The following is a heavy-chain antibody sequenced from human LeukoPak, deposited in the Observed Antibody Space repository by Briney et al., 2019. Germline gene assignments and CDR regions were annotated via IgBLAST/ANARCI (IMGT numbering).Heavy chain of an antibody. V-gene: IGHV1-2*06. D-gene: IGHD6-13*01. Sequence: ASVKVSCKASGYTFTGYYMHWVRQAPGQGLEWMGRINPNSGGTTYAQTFQGRVTMTRDTSISTAYMELSRLRSDDTAVYYCARSRIAAAGTVVWSDPWGQGTLVTVSS. CDR2: INPNSGGT. J-gene: IGHJ5*02. CDR3: ARSRIAAAGTVVWSDP. CDR1: GYTFTGYY.